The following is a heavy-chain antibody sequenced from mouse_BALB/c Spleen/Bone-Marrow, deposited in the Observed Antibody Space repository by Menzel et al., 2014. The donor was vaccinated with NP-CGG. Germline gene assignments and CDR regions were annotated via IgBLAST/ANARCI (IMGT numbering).Heavy chain of an antibody. D-gene: IGHD2-14*01. J-gene: IGHJ2*01. CDR2: IHPNSGNT. CDR3: ARPHRYAYYFDY. V-gene: IGHV1S130*01. CDR1: GYTFTNSW. Sequence: VQLQQSGSVLVRPGASVRLSCKASGYTFTNSWIHWAKQRPGQGLEWIGEIHPNSGNTNYNEKFKGKATLTADTSSSTAYVDLSSLTSEDSSVYYCARPHRYAYYFDYWGQRTTLTVSS.